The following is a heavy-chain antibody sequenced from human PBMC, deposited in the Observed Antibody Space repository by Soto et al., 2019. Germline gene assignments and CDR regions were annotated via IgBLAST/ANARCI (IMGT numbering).Heavy chain of an antibody. V-gene: IGHV3-11*01. J-gene: IGHJ4*02. D-gene: IGHD1-7*01. CDR2: ISSSGTTI. CDR1: GFTFSAYY. CDR3: AREPSNWNYCFDY. Sequence: PGGSLRLSCAASGFTFSAYYMSCIRQAPGKGLEWVSYISSSGTTIFYADSLRGRFTISRDNAKKSLYLQMNSLRGEDTAVYYCAREPSNWNYCFDYWGQGTLVTVSS.